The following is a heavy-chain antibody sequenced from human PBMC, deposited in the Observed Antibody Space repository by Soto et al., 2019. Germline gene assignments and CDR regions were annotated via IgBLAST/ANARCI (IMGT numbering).Heavy chain of an antibody. CDR2: IKAYSGNT. CDR1: GYTFPTST. V-gene: IGHV1-18*01. D-gene: IGHD4-17*01. J-gene: IGHJ4*02. Sequence: QLQLVQSGAEAKKPGASVKVSCKASGYTFPTSTISWVRQAPGQGLEWMGWIKAYSGNTNYAQKLQGRVTMTTDTSTNTAYMELGSLTTGDTAIYYCAIADYGDDDYWGQGTLVTVSS. CDR3: AIADYGDDDY.